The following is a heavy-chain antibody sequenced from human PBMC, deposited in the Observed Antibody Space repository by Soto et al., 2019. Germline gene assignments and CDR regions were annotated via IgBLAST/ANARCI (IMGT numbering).Heavy chain of an antibody. Sequence: SETLSLTCAVYGGYFSCYYWSWIRQPPGKGLEWIGEINHSGSTNYNPSLKSRVTISVDTSKNQFSLKLSSVTAADTAVYYCARLIAVAFGMDVWSQGTTVTVSS. J-gene: IGHJ6*02. V-gene: IGHV4-34*01. CDR1: GGYFSCYY. D-gene: IGHD6-19*01. CDR3: ARLIAVAFGMDV. CDR2: INHSGST.